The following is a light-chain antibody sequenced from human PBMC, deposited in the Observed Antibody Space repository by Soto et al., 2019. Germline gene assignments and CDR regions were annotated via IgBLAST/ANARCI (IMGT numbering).Light chain of an antibody. Sequence: DIQMTQSPSSQSASVGDRVTITCRASQGIKNDLAWCQQKPGKAPKFLMYDASTLTSGVPSRFSGSRSGTEFTLTISSLQSEDFAVYYCQQYNNWITFGQGTRLENK. V-gene: IGKV1-17*01. J-gene: IGKJ5*01. CDR3: QQYNNWIT. CDR2: DAS. CDR1: QGIKND.